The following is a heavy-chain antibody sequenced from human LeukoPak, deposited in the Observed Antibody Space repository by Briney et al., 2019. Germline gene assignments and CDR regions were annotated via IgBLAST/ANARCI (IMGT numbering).Heavy chain of an antibody. J-gene: IGHJ4*02. Sequence: GRSLRLSCAASGFSFSSYGMHWVRQAPGKGLEWVAIVSNDGGTKYYADSVKGRFTISRDNSKNTLYLQMDSLRAEDSAVYYCAKDEGNTALFTHYFDYWGQGTLVTVSS. D-gene: IGHD5-18*01. CDR2: VSNDGGTK. V-gene: IGHV3-30*18. CDR3: AKDEGNTALFTHYFDY. CDR1: GFSFSSYG.